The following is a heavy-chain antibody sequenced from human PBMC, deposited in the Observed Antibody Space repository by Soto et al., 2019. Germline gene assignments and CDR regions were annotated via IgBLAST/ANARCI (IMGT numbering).Heavy chain of an antibody. J-gene: IGHJ4*02. D-gene: IGHD3-22*01. Sequence: SETLSLTCTVSGGSISSYYWSWIRQPPGKGLEWIGYIYYSGSTNYNPSLKSRVTISVDTSKNQFSLKLSSVTAADTAVYYCARTTYYYDSSGYYGYYFDYWGQGTLVTVSS. CDR1: GGSISSYY. V-gene: IGHV4-59*01. CDR3: ARTTYYYDSSGYYGYYFDY. CDR2: IYYSGST.